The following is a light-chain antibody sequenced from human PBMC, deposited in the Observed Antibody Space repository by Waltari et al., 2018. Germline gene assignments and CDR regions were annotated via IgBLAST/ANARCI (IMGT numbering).Light chain of an antibody. Sequence: SYELTQPPSVSVSPGQTASISCSGDNLGDKFASWYQQKPGQSPLLVIYQDNRRPSGIPDLFSRATSVNTATLLFSRTHAVDEADYYCPACDSGPAVFVTGTKVTVL. V-gene: IGLV3-1*01. J-gene: IGLJ1*01. CDR3: PACDSGPAV. CDR1: NLGDKF. CDR2: QDN.